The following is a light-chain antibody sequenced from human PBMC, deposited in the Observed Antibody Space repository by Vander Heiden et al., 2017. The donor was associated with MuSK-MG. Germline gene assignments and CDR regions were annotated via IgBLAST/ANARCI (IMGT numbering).Light chain of an antibody. V-gene: IGLV3-9*01. CDR1: NIGNKH. J-gene: IGLJ3*02. CDR3: QVWDSLHLM. Sequence: SYELTQPLPVSVALGQTARITCGGDNIGNKHVHWYQQKPGQAPLLVLFSDDRRPSGIPERFSGSNSGNTATLTISRAQAGDEAYYYCQVWDSLHLMFGGGTQLTVL. CDR2: SDD.